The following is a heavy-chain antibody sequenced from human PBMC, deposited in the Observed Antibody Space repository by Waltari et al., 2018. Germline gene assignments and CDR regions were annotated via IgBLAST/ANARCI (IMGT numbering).Heavy chain of an antibody. CDR1: GYSISSGYY. D-gene: IGHD1-26*01. CDR2: IYHSGST. V-gene: IGHV4-38-2*02. J-gene: IGHJ4*02. Sequence: QVQLQESGPGLVKPSETLSLTCTVSGYSISSGYYWGWIRQPPGKGLEWIGSIYHSGSTYYNPSLKSRVTISVDTSKNQFSLKLSSVTAADTAVYYCARDMMGAPLGYWGQGTLVTVSS. CDR3: ARDMMGAPLGY.